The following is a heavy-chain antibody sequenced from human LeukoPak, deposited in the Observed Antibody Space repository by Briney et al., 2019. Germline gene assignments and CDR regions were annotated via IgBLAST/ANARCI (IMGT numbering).Heavy chain of an antibody. D-gene: IGHD3-10*01. V-gene: IGHV1-2*02. J-gene: IGHJ5*02. Sequence: ASVKVSCKASGYTFTGYYMHWVRQAPGQGLEWMGWINPNSGGTNYAQKFQGRVTMTRDTSISTAYMELSRLRSDGTAVYYCARDQDVLLWFGELLSKPNWFDPWGQGTLVTVSS. CDR2: INPNSGGT. CDR3: ARDQDVLLWFGELLSKPNWFDP. CDR1: GYTFTGYY.